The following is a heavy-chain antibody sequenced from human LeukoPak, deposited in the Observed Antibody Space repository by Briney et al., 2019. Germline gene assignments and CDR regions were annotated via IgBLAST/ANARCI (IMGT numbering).Heavy chain of an antibody. CDR3: ARVTPPTD. CDR1: GLIVSRNY. D-gene: IGHD1-14*01. Sequence: GGSLRLSCAAPGLIVSRNYMTWVRQAPGKGLEWLSVIYSDGSTHYADSVKGRFIISRDNSKNTLYLQMNTLRAEDTAVYYCARVTPPTDWGQGTRVNVFS. CDR2: IYSDGST. V-gene: IGHV3-66*01. J-gene: IGHJ4*02.